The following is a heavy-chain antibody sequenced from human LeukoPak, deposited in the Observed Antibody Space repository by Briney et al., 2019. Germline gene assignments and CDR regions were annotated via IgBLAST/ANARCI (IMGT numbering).Heavy chain of an antibody. J-gene: IGHJ4*02. Sequence: PSETLSLTCAVYGGSFSGYYWSWIRQPPGKGLEWIGEINHSGSTNYNPSLKSRVTISVDTSKNQFSLKLSSVTAADTAVYYCARNIVGATGYDYWGQGTLVTVSS. D-gene: IGHD1-26*01. V-gene: IGHV4-34*01. CDR3: ARNIVGATGYDY. CDR2: INHSGST. CDR1: GGSFSGYY.